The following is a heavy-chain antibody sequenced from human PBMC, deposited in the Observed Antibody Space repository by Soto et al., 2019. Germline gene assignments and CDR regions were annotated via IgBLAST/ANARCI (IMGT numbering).Heavy chain of an antibody. J-gene: IGHJ4*02. V-gene: IGHV1-3*01. D-gene: IGHD1-1*01. Sequence: RYSVRQSTGQRLEWMGWINAGNGNTKYSQKFQGRVTITRDTSASTAYMELSSLRSEDTAVYYCAREQAYHWAPADYFDYWGQGTLVTVSS. CDR3: AREQAYHWAPADYFDY. CDR2: INAGNGNT.